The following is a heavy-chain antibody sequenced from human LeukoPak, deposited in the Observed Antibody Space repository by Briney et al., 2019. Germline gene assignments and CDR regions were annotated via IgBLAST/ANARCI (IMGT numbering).Heavy chain of an antibody. V-gene: IGHV1-18*04. Sequence: PEASVKVSCKASGYTFTSYYMHWVRQAPGQGLEWMGWISGNNDNPNYGQKFQGRFTVTTDSSTSTAYMELRNLRFDDTAVYYCARDGTSTDDYWGQGTLVTVSS. CDR2: ISGNNDNP. J-gene: IGHJ4*02. CDR1: GYTFTSYY. CDR3: ARDGTSTDDY. D-gene: IGHD2-2*01.